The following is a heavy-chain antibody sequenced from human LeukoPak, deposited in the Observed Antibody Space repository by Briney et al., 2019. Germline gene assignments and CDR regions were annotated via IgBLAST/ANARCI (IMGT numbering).Heavy chain of an antibody. J-gene: IGHJ2*01. CDR1: GGSISSSSYY. Sequence: PSETLSLTCTVSGGSISSSSYYWGWIRQPPGKGLEWIGSLYYSGSTYYNPSLKSRVTISVGTSKNQFSLYLTSVTAADTAVYYCARGDYGDYSPYWYFDLWGRGTLVTVST. V-gene: IGHV4-39*01. CDR2: LYYSGST. CDR3: ARGDYGDYSPYWYFDL. D-gene: IGHD4-17*01.